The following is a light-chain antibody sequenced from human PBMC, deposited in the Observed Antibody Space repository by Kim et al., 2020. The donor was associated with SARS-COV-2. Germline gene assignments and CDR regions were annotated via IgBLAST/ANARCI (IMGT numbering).Light chain of an antibody. CDR3: QQANNFPWT. V-gene: IGKV1-12*01. J-gene: IGKJ1*01. CDR2: GAS. CDR1: QDINTR. Sequence: DIQMTQSPSSLSASVGDRVTITCRASQDINTRLAWYQQRPGMVPKLLIDGASSLQSGVPSRFSGSGSGTDFTLTICSLQPEDFATYYCQQANNFPWTFGQGTKVDIK.